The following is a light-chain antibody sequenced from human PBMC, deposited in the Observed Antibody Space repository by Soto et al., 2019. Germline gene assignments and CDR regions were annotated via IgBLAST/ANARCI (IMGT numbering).Light chain of an antibody. CDR2: LGS. CDR3: MQALQTLGT. CDR1: QSLLHSNGYNY. Sequence: DIVMTQSPLSLPVTPGEPASISCRSSQSLLHSNGYNYLDWYLQKPGQSPQLLIYLGSNRASGVPDRFSGSGSGTDVTLKISRVEAEDVGVYYCMQALQTLGTFGQGTKLEIK. V-gene: IGKV2-28*01. J-gene: IGKJ2*01.